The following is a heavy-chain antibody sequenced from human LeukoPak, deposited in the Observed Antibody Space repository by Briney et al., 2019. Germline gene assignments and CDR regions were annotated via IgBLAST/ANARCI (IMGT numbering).Heavy chain of an antibody. J-gene: IGHJ4*02. V-gene: IGHV3-23*01. CDR1: GFTFSSSA. D-gene: IGHD3-10*01. Sequence: SGGSLRLSCAASGFTFSSSAMNWVRQAPGKGLEWVSHIGADGATTYYADSVKGRFTISRDNSKNTLYLQIDSLSADDTAVYHCAKYLGSGSYDFWGQGTLVTVSS. CDR2: IGADGATT. CDR3: AKYLGSGSYDF.